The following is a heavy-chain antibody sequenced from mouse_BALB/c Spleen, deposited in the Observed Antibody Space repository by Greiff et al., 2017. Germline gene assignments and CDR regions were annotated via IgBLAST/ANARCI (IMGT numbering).Heavy chain of an antibody. D-gene: IGHD4-1*01. J-gene: IGHJ2*01. CDR1: GYSITSGYF. Sequence: ESGPGLVKPSQSLSLTCSVTGYSITSGYFWNWIRQFPGNKLEWMGYISYDGSNNYNPSLKNRISITRDTSKNQFFLKLNSVTTEDTATYYCARDRNWEKDFDYWGQGTTLTVSS. CDR2: ISYDGSN. V-gene: IGHV3-6*02. CDR3: ARDRNWEKDFDY.